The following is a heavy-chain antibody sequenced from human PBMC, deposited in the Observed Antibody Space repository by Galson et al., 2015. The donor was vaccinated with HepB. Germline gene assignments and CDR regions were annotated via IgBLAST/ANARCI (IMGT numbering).Heavy chain of an antibody. CDR1: GFTFSSYA. CDR2: ISYDGTKK. V-gene: IGHV3-30*03. J-gene: IGHJ5*02. Sequence: SLRLSCAASGFTFSSYAMHWVRQAPGKGLEWVVFISYDGTKKYYADSVKGRFTISRDNSENMLYLQMKSLKTEDTAVYFCAREYSGGYCSGETCHTTGFGPWGQGTLVSVSS. CDR3: AREYSGGYCSGETCHTTGFGP. D-gene: IGHD2-15*01.